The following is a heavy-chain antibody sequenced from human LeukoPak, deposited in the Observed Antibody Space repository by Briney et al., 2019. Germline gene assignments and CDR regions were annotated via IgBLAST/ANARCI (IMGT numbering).Heavy chain of an antibody. CDR3: ARDQKSIVRAWGLDY. J-gene: IGHJ4*02. CDR1: GGTFSSYT. D-gene: IGHD1-26*01. CDR2: IIPILGIA. V-gene: IGHV1-69*04. Sequence: GASVKVSCKASGGTFSSYTISWVRQAPGQGLEWMGRIIPILGIANYAQKFQGRVTITADKSTSTAYMELSSLRSEDTAVYYCARDQKSIVRAWGLDYWGQGTLVTVSS.